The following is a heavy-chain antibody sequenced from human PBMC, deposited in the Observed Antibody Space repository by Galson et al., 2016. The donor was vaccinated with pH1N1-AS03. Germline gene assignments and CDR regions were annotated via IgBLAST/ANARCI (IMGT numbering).Heavy chain of an antibody. CDR1: GYTFTNYG. V-gene: IGHV1-18*01. CDR3: ARSGSGSFYEGDF. CDR2: IGTYT. J-gene: IGHJ4*02. D-gene: IGHD3-10*01. Sequence: SVKVSCKASGYTFTNYGISWVRQAPGQGLEYMGWIGTYTIYAQKLQGRVNMTTDTSTSTAYMELRSLRSDDTAVDYCARSGSGSFYEGDFWGQGTLVSVSS.